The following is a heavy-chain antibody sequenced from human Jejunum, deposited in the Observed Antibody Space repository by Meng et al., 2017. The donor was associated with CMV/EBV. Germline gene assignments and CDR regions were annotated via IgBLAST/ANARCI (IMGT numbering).Heavy chain of an antibody. CDR1: GYTFTNYA. J-gene: IGHJ4*02. Sequence: SCQASGYTFTNYALNWGRQAPGQGLKWVGVINSNTGNPMYAPGFTGRFVFSLDTSVNTAYLQINSLRAEDTAVYFRARKYLSGSGIDYWGQGTLVTVSS. CDR2: INSNTGNP. CDR3: ARKYLSGSGIDY. D-gene: IGHD3-10*01. V-gene: IGHV7-4-1*02.